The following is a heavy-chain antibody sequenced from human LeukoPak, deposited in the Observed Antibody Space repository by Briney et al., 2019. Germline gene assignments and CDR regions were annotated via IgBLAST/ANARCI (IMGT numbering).Heavy chain of an antibody. Sequence: PSETLSLTCAVYGGSFSGYYWSWIRQPPGKGLEWIGEINHSGSTNYNPSLKSRVIISVDTSKNQFSLKLSSVTAADTAVYYCATMKAGGYFDYWGQGTLDTVSS. CDR1: GGSFSGYY. D-gene: IGHD3-10*01. CDR2: INHSGST. J-gene: IGHJ4*02. V-gene: IGHV4-34*01. CDR3: ATMKAGGYFDY.